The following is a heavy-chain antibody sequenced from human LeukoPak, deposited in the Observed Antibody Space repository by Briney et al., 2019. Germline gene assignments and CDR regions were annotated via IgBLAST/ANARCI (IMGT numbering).Heavy chain of an antibody. D-gene: IGHD3-10*01. Sequence: GGSLRLSCAASGFTFSSYSMNWVRQAPGKGLEWVSSISSSSSYIYYADSVKGRFTISRDNAKNSLYLQMNSLRAEDTAVYYCASAPWRGSGSYYTDYWGQGTLVTVSS. CDR2: ISSSSSYI. CDR3: ASAPWRGSGSYYTDY. CDR1: GFTFSSYS. V-gene: IGHV3-21*01. J-gene: IGHJ4*02.